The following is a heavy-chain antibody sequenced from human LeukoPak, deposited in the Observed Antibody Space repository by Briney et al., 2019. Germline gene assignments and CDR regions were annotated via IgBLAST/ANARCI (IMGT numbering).Heavy chain of an antibody. CDR2: ISAYNGNT. J-gene: IGHJ4*02. CDR3: ARAGLAAAYPQFDY. CDR1: GYTFTRYG. V-gene: IGHV1-18*01. D-gene: IGHD6-13*01. Sequence: GASVTVSCKASGYTFTRYGISWVRQAPGQGLEWMRWISAYNGNTNYAQKLQGRVTMTTDTSTSTAYMELRSLRSDDTAVYYCARAGLAAAYPQFDYWGQGTLVTVSS.